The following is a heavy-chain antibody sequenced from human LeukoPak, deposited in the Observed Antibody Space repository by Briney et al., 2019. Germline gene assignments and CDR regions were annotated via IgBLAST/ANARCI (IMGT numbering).Heavy chain of an antibody. D-gene: IGHD6-19*01. Sequence: GGSLRLSCAASGFTFSNSGMHWVRQAPGTGPEWVASISHEGTEKYYADSVKGRFTISRDNSKNTLYLQMNNLRDDDTAVFYCATDRGWYFDYWGQGTLVTVSS. J-gene: IGHJ4*02. CDR1: GFTFSNSG. CDR3: ATDRGWYFDY. V-gene: IGHV3-30*03. CDR2: ISHEGTEK.